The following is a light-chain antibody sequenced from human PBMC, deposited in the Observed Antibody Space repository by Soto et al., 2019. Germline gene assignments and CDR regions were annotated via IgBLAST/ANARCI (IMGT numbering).Light chain of an antibody. J-gene: IGKJ2*01. CDR3: QQHGTSPYT. V-gene: IGKV3-15*01. CDR1: LNIRSN. Sequence: EKVMTQSPATLSVSPGERATLSCRASLNIRSNLAWYQQKPGQAPRLLIFGASTRATGIPARFSGNGTGTEFTLTISSLQSEDFAVYYCQQHGTSPYTFGQGTVLEIK. CDR2: GAS.